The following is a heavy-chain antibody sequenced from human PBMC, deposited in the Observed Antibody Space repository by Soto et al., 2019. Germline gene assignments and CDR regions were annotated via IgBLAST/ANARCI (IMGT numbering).Heavy chain of an antibody. D-gene: IGHD1-7*01. Sequence: GESLKISCKGSGYSFSTHWVGWVRQMPGKGLEWMGIIYPGDSNARYSPSFKGQVTISVDESITTAFLQWSSLKASDTAMYYCARRVELSGYYGMDVWGQGTTVTVSS. J-gene: IGHJ6*02. CDR1: GYSFSTHW. CDR3: ARRVELSGYYGMDV. CDR2: IYPGDSNA. V-gene: IGHV5-51*01.